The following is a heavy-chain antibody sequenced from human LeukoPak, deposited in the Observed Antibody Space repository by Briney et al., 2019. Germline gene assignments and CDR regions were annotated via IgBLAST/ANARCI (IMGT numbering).Heavy chain of an antibody. CDR3: ARDPRGYCSGGSCYHYYYYGMDV. Sequence: GGSLRLSCAASGFTVSSNYMSWVRQAPGKGLEWVSVIYSGGSTYYADSVKGRFTISRDNSKNTLYLQMNSLRAEDTAVYYCARDPRGYCSGGSCYHYYYYGMDVWGQGTTVTVSS. CDR1: GFTVSSNY. CDR2: IYSGGST. V-gene: IGHV3-66*01. J-gene: IGHJ6*02. D-gene: IGHD2-15*01.